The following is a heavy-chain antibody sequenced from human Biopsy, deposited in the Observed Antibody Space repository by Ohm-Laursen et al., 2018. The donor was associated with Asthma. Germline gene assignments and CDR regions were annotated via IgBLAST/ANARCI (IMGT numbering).Heavy chain of an antibody. CDR2: IIPIFGPT. J-gene: IGHJ6*02. CDR1: GGTFSRYA. V-gene: IGHV1-69*13. Sequence: GASVKVSCKASGGTFSRYAISWVRQAPGQGLEWMGRIIPIFGPTNYAQKFQGRVTITADESTSTAYMELSSLSSEDTAVYYCARGYSGSDRIVYYYSGLEVWGQGTTVTVSS. CDR3: ARGYSGSDRIVYYYSGLEV. D-gene: IGHD5-12*01.